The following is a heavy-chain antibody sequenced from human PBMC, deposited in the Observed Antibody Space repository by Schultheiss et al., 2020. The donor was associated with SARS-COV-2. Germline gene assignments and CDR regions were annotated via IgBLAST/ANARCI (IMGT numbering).Heavy chain of an antibody. CDR1: GYTFTSYA. Sequence: SVKVSCKASGYTFTSYAMHWVRHAPGQGLEWMGRIIPIFGTANYAQKFQGRVTITADESTSTAYMELSSLRSEDTAVYYCARVDRFYGDWYYFDYWGQGTLVTVSS. CDR3: ARVDRFYGDWYYFDY. J-gene: IGHJ4*02. CDR2: IIPIFGTA. V-gene: IGHV1-69*13. D-gene: IGHD4-17*01.